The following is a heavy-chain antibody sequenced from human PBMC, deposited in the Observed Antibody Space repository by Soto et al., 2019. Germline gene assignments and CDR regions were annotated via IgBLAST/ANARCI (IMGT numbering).Heavy chain of an antibody. CDR1: GFTFSNHA. J-gene: IGHJ4*02. V-gene: IGHV3-23*01. Sequence: EVQLLESGGALVQPGGSLRLSCAASGFTFSNHAMNWVRQAPGKGLEWVSTISDSGSTYYADSVKGRSTISRYNSKNTLYLQMNSLRAEDTAVYYCARDPGGHYCTSTSCLYFFDHWGQGTLVIVSS. CDR3: ARDPGGHYCTSTSCLYFFDH. CDR2: ISDSGST. D-gene: IGHD2-2*01.